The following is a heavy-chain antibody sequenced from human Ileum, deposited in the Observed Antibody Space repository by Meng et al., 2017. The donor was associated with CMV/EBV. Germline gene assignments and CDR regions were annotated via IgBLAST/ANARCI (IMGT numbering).Heavy chain of an antibody. Sequence: SGGSMSSSDYYWSWIRQSPEKGLEWIGYIYHTGNTHYEPSLKSRVTISVDTSKNQYSLKLTSVTAADSAMYYCAGGLIAFGGSVLDSWGPGSLVTVSS. V-gene: IGHV4-30-4*01. J-gene: IGHJ4*02. CDR2: IYHTGNT. CDR3: AGGLIAFGGSVLDS. CDR1: GGSMSSSDYY. D-gene: IGHD3-16*01.